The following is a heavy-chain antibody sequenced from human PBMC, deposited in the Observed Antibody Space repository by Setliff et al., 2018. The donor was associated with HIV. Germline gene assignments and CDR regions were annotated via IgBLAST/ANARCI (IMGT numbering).Heavy chain of an antibody. J-gene: IGHJ4*02. D-gene: IGHD3-3*01. V-gene: IGHV4-34*01. CDR3: ARVASYDFWSGYLHYFDY. CDR2: INHGGST. Sequence: SETLSLTCAVYGGSFSGYYWSWIRQPPGKGLEWIGEINHGGSTDSNPSLKSRVTISVDTSKNQFSLNLTSVTAADTAVYYCARVASYDFWSGYLHYFDYWVQGTPVTVSS. CDR1: GGSFSGYY.